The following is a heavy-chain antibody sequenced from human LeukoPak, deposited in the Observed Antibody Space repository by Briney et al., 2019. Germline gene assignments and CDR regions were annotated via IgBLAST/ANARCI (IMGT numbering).Heavy chain of an antibody. D-gene: IGHD4-23*01. J-gene: IGHJ4*02. V-gene: IGHV3-30*03. CDR2: ISYDGSNK. CDR1: GFTFSSYG. Sequence: GGSPRLSCAASGFTFSSYGMHWVRQAPGKGLEWVAVISYDGSNKYYADSVKGRFTISRDNAKNSLYLQMNSLRAEDTAVYYCARDYGGNSFDYWGQGTLVTVSS. CDR3: ARDYGGNSFDY.